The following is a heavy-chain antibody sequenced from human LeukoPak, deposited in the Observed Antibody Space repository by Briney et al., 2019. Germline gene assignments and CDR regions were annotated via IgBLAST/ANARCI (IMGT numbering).Heavy chain of an antibody. CDR1: GGSISSSTW. CDR2: IHHSGTT. CDR3: ACLTTADAFDI. J-gene: IGHJ3*02. V-gene: IGHV4-4*02. D-gene: IGHD3-22*01. Sequence: SETLSLTCTVSGGSISSSTWWSWVRQPPGKGLECIGEIHHSGTTNYNPSLKSRVTISVDTSKNQFSLKLSSVTAADTAVYYCACLTTADAFDIWGQGTMATVSS.